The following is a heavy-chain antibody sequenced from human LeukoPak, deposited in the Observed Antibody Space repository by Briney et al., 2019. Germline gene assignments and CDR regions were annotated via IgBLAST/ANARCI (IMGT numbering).Heavy chain of an antibody. CDR2: IYYSGST. J-gene: IGHJ4*02. D-gene: IGHD6-13*01. Sequence: SETLSLTCTVSGGSISSGDYYWSWIRQPPGKGLEWIGYIYYSGSTYYNPSLKSRVTISVDTSKNQFSLKLSSVTAADTAVYYCARKLYSSSWYANVSPFDYWGQRTLVTVSS. V-gene: IGHV4-30-4*01. CDR3: ARKLYSSSWYANVSPFDY. CDR1: GGSISSGDYY.